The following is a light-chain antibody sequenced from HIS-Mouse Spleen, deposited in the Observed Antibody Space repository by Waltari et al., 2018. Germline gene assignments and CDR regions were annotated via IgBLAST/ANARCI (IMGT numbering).Light chain of an antibody. J-gene: IGKJ2*01. CDR1: QDISNY. CDR3: XXYDNLPXT. CDR2: DAS. Sequence: DIQMTQSPSSLSASVGDRGTSHCQASQDISNYLNWXQQKPGKAPKLLIYDASNLETGVPXXFSGSGSGTDFTFTISSLQPEDIATXXXXXYDNLPXTFGQGTKLEIK. V-gene: IGKV1-33*01.